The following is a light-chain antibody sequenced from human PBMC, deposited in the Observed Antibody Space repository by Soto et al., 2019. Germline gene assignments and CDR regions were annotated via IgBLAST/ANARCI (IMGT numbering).Light chain of an antibody. CDR3: HQYNNWPPLT. V-gene: IGKV3-15*01. Sequence: EIVMTQSPAILSVSPGERATLSCRASQSVSRNLAWYQQKPGQAPRLLISGASTRATGIPARFSGSGSGTEFTLTISSLQSEDFAVYYCHQYNNWPPLTFGGGTKVDIK. CDR1: QSVSRN. J-gene: IGKJ4*01. CDR2: GAS.